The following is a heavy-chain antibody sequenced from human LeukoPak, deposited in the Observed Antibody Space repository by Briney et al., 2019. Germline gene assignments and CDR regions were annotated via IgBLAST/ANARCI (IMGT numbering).Heavy chain of an antibody. CDR1: GFTFSSYG. D-gene: IGHD6-6*01. CDR3: ARESAGTYSSSSSPLDYMDV. Sequence: PGGSLRLSCAASGFTFSSYGMHWVRQAPGKGLEWVAFIRYDGSNKYYADSVKGRFTISRDNSKNTLYLQMNSLRAEDTAVYYCARESAGTYSSSSSPLDYMDVWGKGTTVTVSS. CDR2: IRYDGSNK. V-gene: IGHV3-30*02. J-gene: IGHJ6*03.